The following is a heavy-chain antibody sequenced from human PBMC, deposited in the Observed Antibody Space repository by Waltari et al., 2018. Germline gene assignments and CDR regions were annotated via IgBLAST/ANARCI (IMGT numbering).Heavy chain of an antibody. J-gene: IGHJ3*02. CDR3: AQWLRLGDAFDI. Sequence: QVQLQESGPGLVKPSETLSLTCTVSGGSISSHYWSWIRQPPGKGLEWIGYIYYSGSTNYNPALKSRVTISVDTSKNQFSLKLSSVTAADTAVYYCAQWLRLGDAFDIWGQGTMVTVSS. V-gene: IGHV4-59*11. D-gene: IGHD5-12*01. CDR2: IYYSGST. CDR1: GGSISSHY.